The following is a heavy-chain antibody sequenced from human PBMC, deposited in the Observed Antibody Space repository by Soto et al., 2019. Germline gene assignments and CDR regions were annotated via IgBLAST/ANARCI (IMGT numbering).Heavy chain of an antibody. CDR3: ARSMHYSDGSNYSPFDY. D-gene: IGHD3-22*01. CDR2: FYYTGST. Sequence: QVQLQESGPGLVKPSETLSLTCTVSGGSVSSGNYYWSWIRQPPGKGLEWIGYFYYTGSTNYNPSLKRPVTISIDASKNQFSLRMSSVTAADTAVYYCARSMHYSDGSNYSPFDYWGQGTLVTVSS. V-gene: IGHV4-61*01. CDR1: GGSVSSGNYY. J-gene: IGHJ4*02.